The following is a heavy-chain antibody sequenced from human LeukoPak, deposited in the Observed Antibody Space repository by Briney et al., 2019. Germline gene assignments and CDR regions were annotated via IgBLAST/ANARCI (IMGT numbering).Heavy chain of an antibody. J-gene: IGHJ4*02. CDR3: ARARSGYLLYYFDY. CDR2: ISYDGSNK. CDR1: GSTFSSYA. D-gene: IGHD3-3*01. V-gene: IGHV3-30-3*01. Sequence: PGRSLRLSCAASGSTFSSYAMHWVRQAPGKGLEWVAVISYDGSNKYYADSVKGRFTISRDNSKNTLYLQMNSLRAEDTAVYYCARARSGYLLYYFDYWGQGTLVTVSS.